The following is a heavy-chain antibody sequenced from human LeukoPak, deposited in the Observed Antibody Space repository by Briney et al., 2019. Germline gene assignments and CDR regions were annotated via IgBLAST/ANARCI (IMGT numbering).Heavy chain of an antibody. CDR3: AKDLSAAATRSLDY. CDR2: ISWNSGSI. Sequence: PGGSLRLSCAASGFTFDDYAMHWVRQAPGKGLEWVSGISWNSGSIGYADSVKGRFTISRDNAKNSLYLQMNSLRAEDTALYYCAKDLSAAATRSLDYWGQGILVTVSS. D-gene: IGHD2-15*01. V-gene: IGHV3-9*01. J-gene: IGHJ4*02. CDR1: GFTFDDYA.